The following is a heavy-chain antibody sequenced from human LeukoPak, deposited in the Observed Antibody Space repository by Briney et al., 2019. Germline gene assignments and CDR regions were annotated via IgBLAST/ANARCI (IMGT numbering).Heavy chain of an antibody. CDR3: ARGPLVGATRNVDFDY. CDR1: GYTFTSYY. CDR2: INPSGGST. J-gene: IGHJ4*02. Sequence: GASVKVSCKASGYTFTSYYMHWVRQAPGQGLEWMGIINPSGGSTSYAQKFQGRVTMTRDMSTSTVYMELSSLRSEDTAVYYCARGPLVGATRNVDFDYWGQGTLVTVSS. V-gene: IGHV1-46*01. D-gene: IGHD1-26*01.